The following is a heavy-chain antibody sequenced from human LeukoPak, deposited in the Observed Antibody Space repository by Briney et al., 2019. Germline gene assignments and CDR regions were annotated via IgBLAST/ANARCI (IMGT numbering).Heavy chain of an antibody. CDR1: RFTFSDYY. J-gene: IGHJ4*02. CDR3: ARSTHGSGSYYSFDY. D-gene: IGHD3-10*01. Sequence: GGSLRLSCSASRFTFSDYYMSWIRQAPGEGLGWVSYISRSGTYKNYADSVKGRFTISRDNAEDSLYLQMNSLRAEDTAVYYCARSTHGSGSYYSFDYWGQGTLVTVSS. CDR2: ISRSGTYK. V-gene: IGHV3-11*06.